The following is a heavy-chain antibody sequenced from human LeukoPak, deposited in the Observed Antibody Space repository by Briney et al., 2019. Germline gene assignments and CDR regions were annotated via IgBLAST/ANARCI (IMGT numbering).Heavy chain of an antibody. CDR1: GYTFPSYY. J-gene: IGHJ3*02. CDR3: AREIGGHVFDI. D-gene: IGHD4-23*01. V-gene: IGHV1-46*01. CDR2: INPSGGST. Sequence: GASVKVSCKASGYTFPSYYIHWVRQAPGQGLEWMGTINPSGGSTTYAQKFQSRVTMTRDTSTSTVYMELIKLTSEDTAVYYCAREIGGHVFDIWGQGTMVTVSS.